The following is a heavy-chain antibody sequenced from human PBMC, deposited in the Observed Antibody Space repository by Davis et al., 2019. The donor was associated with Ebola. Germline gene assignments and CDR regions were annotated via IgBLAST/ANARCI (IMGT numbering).Heavy chain of an antibody. CDR1: GFTFSSYW. D-gene: IGHD4-17*01. J-gene: IGHJ6*02. CDR2: ISSSSSYI. CDR3: AREEGAVTRYYYYYYGMDV. Sequence: GESLKISCAASGFTFSSYWMSWVRQAPGKGLEWVSSISSSSSYIYYADSVKGRFTISRDNAKNTLYLQMNSLRAEDTAVYYCAREEGAVTRYYYYYYGMDVWGQGTTVTVSS. V-gene: IGHV3-21*01.